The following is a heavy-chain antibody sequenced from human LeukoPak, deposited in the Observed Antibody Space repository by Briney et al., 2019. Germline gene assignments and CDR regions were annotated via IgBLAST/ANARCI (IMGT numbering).Heavy chain of an antibody. J-gene: IGHJ6*02. CDR3: ARSGRLTVTTSDYYYGMDV. Sequence: ASVKVSCKASGYTFTTYYMLWVRQAPGQGLEWMGIINPSDGSTSYAQKFQGRVTMTRDTSTSTVYMELSSLRSEDTAVYYCARSGRLTVTTSDYYYGMDVWAQGTTVTVSS. D-gene: IGHD4-17*01. V-gene: IGHV1-46*01. CDR2: INPSDGST. CDR1: GYTFTTYY.